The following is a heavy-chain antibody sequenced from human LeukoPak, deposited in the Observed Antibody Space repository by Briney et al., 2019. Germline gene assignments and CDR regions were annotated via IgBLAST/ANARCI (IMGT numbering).Heavy chain of an antibody. D-gene: IGHD3-10*01. Sequence: PSETLSLTCTVSGGSISSSSYYWGWIRQPPGKGLEWIGSIYYSGSTYYNPSLKSRVTISVDTSKNQFSLKLSSVTAADTAMYYCARVVTMVRGPLDYWGQGTLVTVSS. J-gene: IGHJ4*02. CDR3: ARVVTMVRGPLDY. CDR1: GGSISSSSYY. CDR2: IYYSGST. V-gene: IGHV4-39*07.